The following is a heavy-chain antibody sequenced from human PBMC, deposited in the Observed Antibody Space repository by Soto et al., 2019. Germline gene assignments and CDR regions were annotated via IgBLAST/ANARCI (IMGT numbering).Heavy chain of an antibody. V-gene: IGHV3-21*01. J-gene: IGHJ5*02. CDR1: GGTFSSYS. Sequence: PGGSLRLSCAASGGTFSSYSMNWVRQAPGKGLEWVSSISSSSSYIYYADSVKGRFTISRDNAKNSLYLQMNSLRAEDTAVYYCARVMGYDFWSGYGRYNWFDPWGQGTLVTVSS. CDR2: ISSSSSYI. D-gene: IGHD3-3*01. CDR3: ARVMGYDFWSGYGRYNWFDP.